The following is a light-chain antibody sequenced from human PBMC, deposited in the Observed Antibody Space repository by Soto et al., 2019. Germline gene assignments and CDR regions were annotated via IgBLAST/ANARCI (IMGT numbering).Light chain of an antibody. CDR3: QQYGSSPPWT. Sequence: EIVLTQSPGTLSLSPGERATLSCRASQSVSSSFLAWYQQKPGQAPRLLIYGASSRATGIPDRFSGSGSGTDLTLTISRLESEDFAVYFCQQYGSSPPWTFGQGTKVDIK. V-gene: IGKV3-20*01. J-gene: IGKJ1*01. CDR1: QSVSSSF. CDR2: GAS.